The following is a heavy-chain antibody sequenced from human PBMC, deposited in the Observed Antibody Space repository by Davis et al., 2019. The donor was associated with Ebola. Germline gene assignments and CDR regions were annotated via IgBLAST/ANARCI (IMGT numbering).Heavy chain of an antibody. V-gene: IGHV1-18*04. Sequence: AASVKVSCKASGYTFTSYGISWVRQAPGQGLEWMGWLSAYNDNTNYAQKLQGRVTMTTDTSTSTAYMELRSLRSDDTAVYYCARVKEWELSSGTDDAFDIWGQGTMVTVSS. CDR2: LSAYNDNT. D-gene: IGHD1-26*01. CDR3: ARVKEWELSSGTDDAFDI. CDR1: GYTFTSYG. J-gene: IGHJ3*02.